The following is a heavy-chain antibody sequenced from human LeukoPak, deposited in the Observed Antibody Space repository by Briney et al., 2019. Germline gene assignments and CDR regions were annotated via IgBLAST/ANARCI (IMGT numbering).Heavy chain of an antibody. CDR3: TRPLYCSSTSCYAADY. J-gene: IGHJ4*02. D-gene: IGHD2-2*01. CDR2: IRSKANSYAT. CDR1: GFTFSGSA. V-gene: IGHV3-73*01. Sequence: PGGSLRLSCAASGFTFSGSAMHWVRQASGKGLEWVGRIRSKANSYATAYAASVKGRFTISRDDSKNTAYLQMNSLKTEDTAVYYCTRPLYCSSTSCYAADYWGQGTLVTVSS.